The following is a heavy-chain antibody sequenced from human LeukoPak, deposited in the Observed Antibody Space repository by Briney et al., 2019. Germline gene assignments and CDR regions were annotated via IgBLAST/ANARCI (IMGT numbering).Heavy chain of an antibody. CDR1: GGSISSGGYY. Sequence: SETLSLTCTVSGGSISSGGYYWSWIRQHPGKGLEWIGYIYYSGSTYYNPSLKSRVTISVDTSKNQFSLKLSSVTAADTAVYYCARXSAAGXXXXWGQGXLXTVX. CDR2: IYYSGST. J-gene: IGHJ4*02. V-gene: IGHV4-31*03. CDR3: ARXSAAGXXXX. D-gene: IGHD6-13*01.